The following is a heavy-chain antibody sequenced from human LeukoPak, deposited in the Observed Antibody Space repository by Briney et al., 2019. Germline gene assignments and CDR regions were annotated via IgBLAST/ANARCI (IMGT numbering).Heavy chain of an antibody. V-gene: IGHV4-59*01. J-gene: IGHJ4*02. CDR3: ARDRWDSSGYYSLDY. Sequence: SETLSLNCTVSGGSISSYYWSWLRQPPGKGLEWIGNIYYCGSINYNPSLKSRVTISLDTSKIQFSLKLSSVTAADTAVYYCARDRWDSSGYYSLDYWGQGTLVTVSS. CDR1: GGSISSYY. CDR2: IYYCGSI. D-gene: IGHD3-22*01.